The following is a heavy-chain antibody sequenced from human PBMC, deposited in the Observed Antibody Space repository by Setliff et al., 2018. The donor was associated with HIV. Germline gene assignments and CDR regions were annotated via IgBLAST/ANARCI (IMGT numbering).Heavy chain of an antibody. V-gene: IGHV4-4*07. J-gene: IGHJ4*02. D-gene: IGHD6-13*01. CDR3: ARGRWYSSSWYEY. CDR2: IYASWSP. Sequence: PSETLSLTCTVSGGSISSYYWSWIRQPAGKGLEWIGRIYASWSPNYNPSLKSRVTMSVDTSKNHFSLKLSSVTAADTAVYYCARGRWYSSSWYEYWGQGTLVTVSS. CDR1: GGSISSYY.